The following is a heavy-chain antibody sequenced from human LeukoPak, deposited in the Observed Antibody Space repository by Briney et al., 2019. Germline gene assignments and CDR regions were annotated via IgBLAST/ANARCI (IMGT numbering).Heavy chain of an antibody. D-gene: IGHD6-19*01. CDR1: GGSISSYY. V-gene: IGHV4-59*08. J-gene: IGHJ4*02. CDR2: FYNSEST. Sequence: SETLSLTCTVSGGSISSYYWAWIRQPPGKGLEWIGSFYNSESTTYNPSLQSRVTISVDMSKSQVSLRLGSVAAADTAVYYCASGTQWLAFDYWGQGNLVTVSS. CDR3: ASGTQWLAFDY.